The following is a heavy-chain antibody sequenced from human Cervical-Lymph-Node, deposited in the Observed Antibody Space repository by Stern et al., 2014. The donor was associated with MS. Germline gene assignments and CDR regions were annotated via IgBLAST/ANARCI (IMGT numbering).Heavy chain of an antibody. Sequence: VQLLESGGGVVQPGRSLRLSCAASGFTFSSYGMHWVRQAPGKGLEWVAVIWYDGSNKYYADSVKGRFTISRDNSKNTLYLQMNSLRAEDTAVYYCARDLIGTTYYGMDVWGQGTTVTVSS. CDR3: ARDLIGTTYYGMDV. V-gene: IGHV3-33*01. CDR1: GFTFSSYG. J-gene: IGHJ6*02. CDR2: IWYDGSNK. D-gene: IGHD1-7*01.